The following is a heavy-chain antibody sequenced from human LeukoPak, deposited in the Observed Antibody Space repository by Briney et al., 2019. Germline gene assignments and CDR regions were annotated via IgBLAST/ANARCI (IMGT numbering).Heavy chain of an antibody. Sequence: SLTLSCKASGGTFSSYAISWVRHPPGQGLEWRRGIIPIRGLANYSQKFQGRFTITGDKAKSTAYMELSSLRSEDTAVYYCARGGRNSDFDYWGEGSLLTVSS. D-gene: IGHD4-23*01. CDR2: IIPIRGLA. V-gene: IGHV1-69*10. J-gene: IGHJ4*02. CDR1: GGTFSSYA. CDR3: ARGGRNSDFDY.